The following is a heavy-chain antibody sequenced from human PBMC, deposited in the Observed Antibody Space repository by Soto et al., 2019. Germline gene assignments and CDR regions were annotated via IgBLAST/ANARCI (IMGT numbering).Heavy chain of an antibody. CDR3: AKDRLRGSSDRGAPDDFEV. Sequence: PSETLSLTCTVSGGSISSRNWWSWLRQSPTKGLEWIGEIYQSGSTNYNPSLESRVTISVDKSKNQFSLELTSLTAADTAVYYCAKDRLRGSSDRGAPDDFEVWGQGTMVTVSS. D-gene: IGHD6-6*01. CDR2: IYQSGST. J-gene: IGHJ3*01. CDR1: GGSISSRNW. V-gene: IGHV4-4*02.